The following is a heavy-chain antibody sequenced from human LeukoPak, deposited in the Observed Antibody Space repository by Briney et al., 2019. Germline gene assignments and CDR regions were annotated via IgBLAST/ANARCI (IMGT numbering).Heavy chain of an antibody. J-gene: IGHJ4*02. CDR3: AGIAVGGNY. Sequence: SETLSLTCTVSGGSISSYYSSWIRQPPGKGLEWIGYIYYSGSTNYNPSLKSRVTISVDTSKNQFSLKLSSVTAADTAVYYCAGIAVGGNYWGQGTLVTVSS. CDR1: GGSISSYY. V-gene: IGHV4-59*01. D-gene: IGHD6-19*01. CDR2: IYYSGST.